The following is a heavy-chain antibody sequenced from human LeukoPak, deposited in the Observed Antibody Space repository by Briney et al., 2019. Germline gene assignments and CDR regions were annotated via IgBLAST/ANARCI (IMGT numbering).Heavy chain of an antibody. V-gene: IGHV1-69*05. D-gene: IGHD3-22*01. Sequence: SVKVSCKASGGTFSSYAISWVRQAPGQGLEWMGRIIPIFGTANYAQKFQGRVTITTDESTSTAYMEPSSLRSEDTAVYYCARDQYYYDSSGYRFDHWGQGTLVTVSS. J-gene: IGHJ4*02. CDR2: IIPIFGTA. CDR1: GGTFSSYA. CDR3: ARDQYYYDSSGYRFDH.